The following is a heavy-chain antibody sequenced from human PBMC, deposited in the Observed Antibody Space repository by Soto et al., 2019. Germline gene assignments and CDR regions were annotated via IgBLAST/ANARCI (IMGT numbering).Heavy chain of an antibody. CDR3: AKGPPPDHAMDV. Sequence: ASVKVSCKASGYTFTSYYMHWVRQAPGQGLEWMGIINPSGGSASYAQKFQGRVTMTRDTSTNIVYMEVSSLRSEDTAVYYCAKGPPPDHAMDVWGQGTAVTVSS. J-gene: IGHJ6*02. CDR1: GYTFTSYY. V-gene: IGHV1-46*01. CDR2: INPSGGSA.